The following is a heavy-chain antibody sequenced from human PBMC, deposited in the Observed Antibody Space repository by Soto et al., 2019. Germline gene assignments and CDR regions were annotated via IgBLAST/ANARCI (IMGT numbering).Heavy chain of an antibody. J-gene: IGHJ4*02. Sequence: SETLSLTCTVSGGSISSGGYYWSWIRQHPGKGLESIGYIYYSGSTYYNPSLKSRVTISVDTPKNQFSLNLSSVTAADTAVYYCSRVRLRQNIYYWGKGTLVTVSS. CDR3: SRVRLRQNIYY. D-gene: IGHD3-9*01. CDR2: IYYSGST. CDR1: GGSISSGGYY. V-gene: IGHV4-31*03.